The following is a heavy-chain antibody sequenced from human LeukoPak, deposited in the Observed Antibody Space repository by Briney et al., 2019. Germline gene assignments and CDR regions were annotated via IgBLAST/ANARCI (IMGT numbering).Heavy chain of an antibody. CDR1: ELIVSDNY. Sequence: GGSLRLSCVGSELIVSDNYMGWVRQAPGKGLECVSFLYRGVSTYSADSVKGRFTISRDTSKNTLYLQMNSLKAEDTAVYYCTRFRWGATDAFDIWGQGTMVAVSS. CDR3: TRFRWGATDAFDI. CDR2: LYRGVST. V-gene: IGHV3-66*01. D-gene: IGHD3-16*01. J-gene: IGHJ3*02.